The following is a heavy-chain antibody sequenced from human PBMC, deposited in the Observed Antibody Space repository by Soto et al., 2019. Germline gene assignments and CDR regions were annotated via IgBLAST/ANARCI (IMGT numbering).Heavy chain of an antibody. Sequence: GESLKISCQGSGYSFCAYWIGWVRQMPGKGLEWMGIIFPGDSDTRYRPSFQGQVTISVDRSINTAYLQWSSLKASDTAMYYCARLTYYYDSSGPRGAFDIWGQGTMVTVSS. J-gene: IGHJ3*02. V-gene: IGHV5-51*01. D-gene: IGHD3-22*01. CDR3: ARLTYYYDSSGPRGAFDI. CDR1: GYSFCAYW. CDR2: IFPGDSDT.